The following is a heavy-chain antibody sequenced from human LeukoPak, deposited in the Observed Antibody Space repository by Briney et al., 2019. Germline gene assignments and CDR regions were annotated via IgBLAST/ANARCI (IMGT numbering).Heavy chain of an antibody. J-gene: IGHJ4*02. D-gene: IGHD5-12*01. V-gene: IGHV4-59*01. CDR2: ISYSGST. CDR1: GGSISSYY. Sequence: SETLSLTCTVSGGSISSYYWSWIRQPPGKGLEWIGNISYSGSTNYNPSLKSRVTISVDTSKDQFSLKLSSVITADTAVYYCARDGLRYAADYWGQGTLVTVSS. CDR3: ARDGLRYAADY.